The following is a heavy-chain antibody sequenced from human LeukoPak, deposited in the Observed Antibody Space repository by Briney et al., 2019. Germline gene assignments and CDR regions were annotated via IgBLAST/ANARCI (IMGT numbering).Heavy chain of an antibody. CDR1: GFTVSSNY. D-gene: IGHD3-10*01. J-gene: IGHJ4*02. Sequence: GGSLRLSCAASGFTVSSNYMSWVRQAPGKGLEWVSVTYSGGDTYYADSVKGRFTISRDNSKNTLYLQMNSLRAEDTAVYYCARDPTMVRGVNKYYFDYWGQGTLVTVSS. CDR3: ARDPTMVRGVNKYYFDY. CDR2: TYSGGDT. V-gene: IGHV3-53*01.